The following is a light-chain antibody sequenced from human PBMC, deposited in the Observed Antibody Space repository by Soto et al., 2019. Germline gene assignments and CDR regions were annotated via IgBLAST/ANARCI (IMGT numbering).Light chain of an antibody. CDR1: QSVGTS. V-gene: IGKV3-11*01. Sequence: DIVLTQSPATLSLSPGDRATLSCRASQSVGTSLASYKQQPGQAPRLLIHDAAYRASGIPERFRGSGSGTAFSRSISSLEPDDFAVYYCQQRSSWPRSFGRGAKGEV. CDR2: DAA. CDR3: QQRSSWPRS. J-gene: IGKJ1*01.